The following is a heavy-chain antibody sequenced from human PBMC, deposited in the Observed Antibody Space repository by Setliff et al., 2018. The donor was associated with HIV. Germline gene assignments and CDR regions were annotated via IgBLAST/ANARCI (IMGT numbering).Heavy chain of an antibody. D-gene: IGHD3-22*01. CDR2: ISPGGGST. J-gene: IGHJ6*03. Sequence: ASVKVSCKASGYSFTNYYIHWVRQAPGQGLEWMGKISPGGGSTSKEQKFQGRFTVTRDTSTSTVYMELSSLRSEDTAVYYCARGPLVVPTHYYMDLWGKGTTVTVSS. CDR1: GYSFTNYY. V-gene: IGHV1-46*01. CDR3: ARGPLVVPTHYYMDL.